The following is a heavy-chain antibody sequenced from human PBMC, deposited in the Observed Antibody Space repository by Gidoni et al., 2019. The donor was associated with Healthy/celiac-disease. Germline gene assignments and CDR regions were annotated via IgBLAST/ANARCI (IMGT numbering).Heavy chain of an antibody. CDR3: ATRNRYCSGGSCIRGYFDY. V-gene: IGHV4-34*01. CDR2: INHSGST. Sequence: QVQLQQWGAGLLKPSETLSLTCAVYGGSFSGYYWSWIRQPPGKGLEWIGEINHSGSTNYNPSLKSRVTISVDTSKNQFSLKLSSVTAADTAVYYCATRNRYCSGGSCIRGYFDYWGQGTLVTVSS. J-gene: IGHJ4*02. CDR1: GGSFSGYY. D-gene: IGHD2-15*01.